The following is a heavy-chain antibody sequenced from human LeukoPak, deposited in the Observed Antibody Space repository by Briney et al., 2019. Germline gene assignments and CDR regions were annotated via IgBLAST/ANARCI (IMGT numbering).Heavy chain of an antibody. CDR3: ARGQCSGGSCSIDY. J-gene: IGHJ4*02. CDR1: GXAFGTYE. V-gene: IGHV3-48*03. D-gene: IGHD2-15*01. CDR2: ISGSGSTI. Sequence: PGGSLRLSCAASGXAFGTYEVNWVRQAPGKGLEWVSYISGSGSTIYYADSVKGRFTISRDNAKNSLYLQMNSLRAEDTAVYYCARGQCSGGSCSIDYWGQGTLVTVSS.